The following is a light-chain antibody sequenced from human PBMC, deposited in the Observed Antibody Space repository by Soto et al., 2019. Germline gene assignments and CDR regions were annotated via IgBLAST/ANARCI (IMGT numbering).Light chain of an antibody. J-gene: IGKJ5*01. CDR3: QQSFSPRIA. Sequence: IQLTQSPSSLSASVGDRVTITCRASRSIGNNLNWYQQRPGKAPQLLIYAASSLQSGVPSRFSGSSSGTDFTLTINGLQPEDFATYYCQQSFSPRIAFGQGTRLEI. V-gene: IGKV1-39*01. CDR2: AAS. CDR1: RSIGNN.